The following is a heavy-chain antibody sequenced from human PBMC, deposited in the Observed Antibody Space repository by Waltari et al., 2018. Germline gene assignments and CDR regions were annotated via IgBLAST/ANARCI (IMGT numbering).Heavy chain of an antibody. Sequence: EVQLVQSGAEVKKPGESLKISCKGSGYSFTSYWIGWLRQMPGKGLEWMGIIYPGDSDTRYSPSVQGQVTISADKSISTAYLQWSSLKASDTAMYYCAKDPRRSIKPLDYWGQGTLVTVSS. CDR3: AKDPRRSIKPLDY. V-gene: IGHV5-51*03. J-gene: IGHJ4*02. CDR1: GYSFTSYW. D-gene: IGHD1-20*01. CDR2: IYPGDSDT.